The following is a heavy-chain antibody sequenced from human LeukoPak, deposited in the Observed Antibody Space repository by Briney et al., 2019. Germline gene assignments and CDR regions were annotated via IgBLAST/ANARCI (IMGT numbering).Heavy chain of an antibody. D-gene: IGHD5-18*01. CDR1: GFTVSSNY. V-gene: IGHV3-53*01. Sequence: PGGSLRLSCAASGFTVSSNYMSWVRQAPGQGLEWVSLISSVDSTNYADSVRGRFTISRDNFKNTLYLQMNSLTVEHTAIYYCAKVWSDSNGWFHFDCWGQGTLVTVSS. J-gene: IGHJ4*02. CDR2: ISSVDST. CDR3: AKVWSDSNGWFHFDC.